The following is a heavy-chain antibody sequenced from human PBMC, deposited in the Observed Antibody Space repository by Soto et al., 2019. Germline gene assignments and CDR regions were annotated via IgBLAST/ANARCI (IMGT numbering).Heavy chain of an antibody. CDR1: GGSFSGYY. J-gene: IGHJ5*02. Sequence: SETLSLTCAVYGGSFSGYYWSWIRQPPGKGLEWIGEINHSGSTNYNPSLKSRVTISVDTSKNQFSLKLSSVTAADTAVYYCARRRNYYGSGSYYRTPYNWFDPWGQGTQVTVSS. V-gene: IGHV4-34*01. CDR3: ARRRNYYGSGSYYRTPYNWFDP. CDR2: INHSGST. D-gene: IGHD3-10*01.